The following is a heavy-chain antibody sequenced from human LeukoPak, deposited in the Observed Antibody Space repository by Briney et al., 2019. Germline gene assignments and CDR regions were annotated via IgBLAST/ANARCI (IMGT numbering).Heavy chain of an antibody. CDR2: ISGSGGST. Sequence: PGGSLRLSCAASGFTFSSYAMSWVRQAPGKGLEWASAISGSGGSTYYADSLKGRFTISRDNSKNTLYLQMNSLRAEDTAVYYCAKAGPYDSSGYRPDYWGQGTLVTVSS. CDR1: GFTFSSYA. J-gene: IGHJ4*02. V-gene: IGHV3-23*01. D-gene: IGHD3-22*01. CDR3: AKAGPYDSSGYRPDY.